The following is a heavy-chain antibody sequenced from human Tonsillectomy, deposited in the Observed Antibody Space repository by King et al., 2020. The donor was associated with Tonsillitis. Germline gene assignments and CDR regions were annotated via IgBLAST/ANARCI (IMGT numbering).Heavy chain of an antibody. CDR1: GFTFSDSG. D-gene: IGHD2/OR15-2a*01. CDR3: AREATCDSNECCIDY. V-gene: IGHV3-33*01. Sequence: HVQLVESGGGVVQPGRSLRLSCAASGFTFSDSGIHWVRQAPGKGLEWVAVIWYDGSNKYYADSVKGRFTISRDNSKNTLYLQMNSLRAEDTAVYYCAREATCDSNECCIDYWGQGTLVTVSS. CDR2: IWYDGSNK. J-gene: IGHJ4*02.